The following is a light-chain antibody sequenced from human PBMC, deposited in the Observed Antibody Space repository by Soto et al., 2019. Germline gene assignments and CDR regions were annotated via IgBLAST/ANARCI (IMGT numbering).Light chain of an antibody. CDR3: QQYDTSPRT. Sequence: EIVLTQSPGTLSLSPGERATLSCRASQSVSSNYLAWYQQKRGQAPRLLIYGASSRATGIPTRFSGSGSGHDFTLTISRLEPQDFDVYYCQQYDTSPRTFGQGTKVEI. V-gene: IGKV3-20*01. J-gene: IGKJ1*01. CDR1: QSVSSNY. CDR2: GAS.